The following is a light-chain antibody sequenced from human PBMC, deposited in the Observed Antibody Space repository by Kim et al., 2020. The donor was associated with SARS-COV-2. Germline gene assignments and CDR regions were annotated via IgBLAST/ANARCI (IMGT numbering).Light chain of an antibody. CDR2: GKN. J-gene: IGLJ3*02. CDR3: NSWDSSGNLWV. CDR1: SLRSYY. V-gene: IGLV3-19*02. Sequence: SSELTQDPAVSVALGQTVRITCQGDSLRSYYASWYQQKPGQAPVRVTYGKNNRPSGIPDRFSGSSSGNTASLTITGTQAEDEADYYCNSWDSSGNLWVFGGGTQLTVL.